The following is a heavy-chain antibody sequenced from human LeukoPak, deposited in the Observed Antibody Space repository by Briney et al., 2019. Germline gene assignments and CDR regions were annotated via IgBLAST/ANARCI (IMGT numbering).Heavy chain of an antibody. D-gene: IGHD5-12*01. J-gene: IGHJ4*02. CDR3: ARAYSPGYGGLDPFRY. Sequence: SGTLSLTCTVSGGSISSYYWSWIRQPPGKGLEWIGYISYSGSTNYNPSLKSRVTISVDTSKNQFSLKLSSLTAADTAVYYCARAYSPGYGGLDPFRYWGQGTLVTVSS. V-gene: IGHV4-59*12. CDR1: GGSISSYY. CDR2: ISYSGST.